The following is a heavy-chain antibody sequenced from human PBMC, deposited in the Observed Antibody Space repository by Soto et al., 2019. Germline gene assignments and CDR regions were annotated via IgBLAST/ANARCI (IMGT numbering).Heavy chain of an antibody. J-gene: IGHJ6*02. D-gene: IGHD5-12*01. CDR3: ARAYYRLHSGYGFSLDV. CDR1: GFTFSSYA. V-gene: IGHV3-30-3*02. CDR2: ISYDGSNK. Sequence: VGSMRLSCAVSGFTFSSYAMHCVRKATGKGLEWVAVISYDGSNKYYADSVKGRFTISRDNSKNTLYLQMNSLRAEDTAVYYCARAYYRLHSGYGFSLDVWGQGTTVTVSS.